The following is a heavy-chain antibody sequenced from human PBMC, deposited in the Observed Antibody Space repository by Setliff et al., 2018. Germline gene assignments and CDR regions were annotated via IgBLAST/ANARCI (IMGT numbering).Heavy chain of an antibody. CDR1: GYTFTDYG. Sequence: ASVKVSCKASGYTFTDYGITWVRQAPGQGLEWMGWVSAYTGNAYYAHRLQDRVTLTTDKSTGTAYMELRSLRSDDTAIYYCARINFYVSSGYYYAPDYWGPGTLVTVSS. J-gene: IGHJ4*02. V-gene: IGHV1-18*01. CDR3: ARINFYVSSGYYYAPDY. CDR2: VSAYTGNA. D-gene: IGHD3-22*01.